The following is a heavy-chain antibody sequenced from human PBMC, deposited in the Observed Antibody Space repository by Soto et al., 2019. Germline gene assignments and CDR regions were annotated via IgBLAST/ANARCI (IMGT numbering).Heavy chain of an antibody. D-gene: IGHD5-18*01. V-gene: IGHV3-66*04. Sequence: EVPLVESGGGLVQPGGSLRLSCAASGFTVSSNYMSWVRQAPGKGLEWVSVIYSGGSAYYADSVKGRFTISRDNSKTTLYLQMNSLRAGDTAVYYCARHGYSYGGGYFDYWGQGTLVTVSS. CDR2: IYSGGSA. CDR1: GFTVSSNY. J-gene: IGHJ4*02. CDR3: ARHGYSYGGGYFDY.